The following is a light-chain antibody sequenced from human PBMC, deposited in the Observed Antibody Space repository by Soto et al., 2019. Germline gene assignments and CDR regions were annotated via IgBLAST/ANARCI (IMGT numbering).Light chain of an antibody. Sequence: DIVMTQSPDSLAVSLGERATINCKSSQSVLHSSNNKNYLAWYQQKPGQPPKLLIYWSSTRESGVPDRFSGSGSGTDFPLTISSLQAEDVAVYYCQQYYSTPSFGQGTKVEIK. CDR2: WSS. V-gene: IGKV4-1*01. CDR1: QSVLHSSNNKNY. CDR3: QQYYSTPS. J-gene: IGKJ1*01.